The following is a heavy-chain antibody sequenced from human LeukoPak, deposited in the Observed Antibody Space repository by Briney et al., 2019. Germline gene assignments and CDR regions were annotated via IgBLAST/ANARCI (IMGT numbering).Heavy chain of an antibody. D-gene: IGHD3-22*01. V-gene: IGHV3-23*01. CDR1: GFTFSSYA. CDR2: ISGSGGST. CDR3: AKRNYDSSVFDY. J-gene: IGHJ4*02. Sequence: GESLKISCAASGFTFSSYAMSWVRQAPGKGLEWVSAISGSGGSTYYADSVKGRFTISRDNSKNTLYLQMNSLRAEDTAVYYCAKRNYDSSVFDYWGQGTLVTVSS.